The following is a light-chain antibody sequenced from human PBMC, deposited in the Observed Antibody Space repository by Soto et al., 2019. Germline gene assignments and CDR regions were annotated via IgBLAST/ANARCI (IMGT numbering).Light chain of an antibody. J-gene: IGKJ1*01. Sequence: DIQLTQSPSFLSASIGDRVTITCRASQDFSNYLNWYQQKPGKAPKLLIYAASSLQSGVPSRFSGSESETDFTLTISSLQPEDFANYSCQQSYSTTWTFGQGTKVDIK. CDR2: AAS. CDR3: QQSYSTTWT. V-gene: IGKV1-39*01. CDR1: QDFSNY.